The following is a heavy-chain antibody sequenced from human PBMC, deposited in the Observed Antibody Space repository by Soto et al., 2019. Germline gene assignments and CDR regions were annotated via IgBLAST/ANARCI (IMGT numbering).Heavy chain of an antibody. Sequence: SVKVSCKASGGTFSSYAISWVRQAPGQGLEWMGGIIPIFGTANYAQKFQGRVTITADKSTSTAYMELSSLRSEDTAVYYCARGDIAAKLVGIYYYYGMDVWGQGTTVTVSS. J-gene: IGHJ6*02. CDR2: IIPIFGTA. D-gene: IGHD6-13*01. CDR3: ARGDIAAKLVGIYYYYGMDV. CDR1: GGTFSSYA. V-gene: IGHV1-69*06.